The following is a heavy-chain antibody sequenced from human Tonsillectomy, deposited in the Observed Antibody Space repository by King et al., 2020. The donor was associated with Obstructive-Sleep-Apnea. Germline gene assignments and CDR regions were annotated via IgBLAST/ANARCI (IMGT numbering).Heavy chain of an antibody. Sequence: LQSSGPGLLTPSEPLSLTCTVSGGSIRSYYCSCIRQPPGKGLECIGYIYSSGTTNYHPSLKSRFTISVDTSKNKFSLKLSSVTAADTAVYYCARDSSAFDYWGQGTLVTVSS. CDR1: GGSIRSYY. CDR3: ARDSSAFDY. V-gene: IGHV4-59*01. D-gene: IGHD3-22*01. CDR2: IYSSGTT. J-gene: IGHJ4*02.